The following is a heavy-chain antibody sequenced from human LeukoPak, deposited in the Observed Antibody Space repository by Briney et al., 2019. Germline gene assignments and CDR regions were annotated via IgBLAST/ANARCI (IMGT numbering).Heavy chain of an antibody. CDR1: GYTFTSYD. V-gene: IGHV1-8*01. Sequence: GASVKVSCKASGYTFTSYDINWVRQATGQGLEWMGWMNPNSGNTGYAQKFQGRFTMTEDTSTDTAYMELRSLRSDDTAVYYCAAGGVYSLLDHWGQGTQVTVSS. J-gene: IGHJ4*02. D-gene: IGHD2-8*02. CDR2: MNPNSGNT. CDR3: AAGGVYSLLDH.